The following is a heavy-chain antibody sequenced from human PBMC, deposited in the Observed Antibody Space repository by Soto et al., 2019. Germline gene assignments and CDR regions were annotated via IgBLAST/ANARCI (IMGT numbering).Heavy chain of an antibody. CDR1: GFTFSSYW. CDR3: AREGPLTYYYDSSGPYYFDY. Sequence: PGGSLRLSCAASGFTFSSYWMSWVRQAPGKGLEWVANIKQDGSEKYYVDSVKGRFTISRDNAKNSLYLQMNSLRAEDTAVYYCAREGPLTYYYDSSGPYYFDYWGQGTLVTVSS. J-gene: IGHJ4*02. CDR2: IKQDGSEK. V-gene: IGHV3-7*05. D-gene: IGHD3-22*01.